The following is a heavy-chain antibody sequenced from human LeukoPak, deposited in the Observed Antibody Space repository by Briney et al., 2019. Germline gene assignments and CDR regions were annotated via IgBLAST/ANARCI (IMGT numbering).Heavy chain of an antibody. CDR3: AKDQPHCSSTSCYPNWFDP. V-gene: IGHV3-23*01. CDR1: GFTFSSYA. Sequence: PGGSLRLSCAASGFTFSSYAMSWVRQAPGQGLEWVSAISGSVGSAYYAESLKGRVTISRDNSTNTLSLQMNSLRAEDTAVYYCAKDQPHCSSTSCYPNWFDPWGQGTLVTVSS. D-gene: IGHD2-2*01. CDR2: ISGSVGSA. J-gene: IGHJ5*02.